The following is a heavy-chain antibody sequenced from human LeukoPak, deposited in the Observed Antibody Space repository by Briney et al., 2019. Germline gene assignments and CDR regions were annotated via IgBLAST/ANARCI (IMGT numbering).Heavy chain of an antibody. CDR1: GFTFSSYA. Sequence: PGGSLRLSCAASGFTFSSYAMSWVRQAPGEGLEWVSTVSGSSDTTYYSVSVKGRFTISRDNSKNTLYLQMNSLRAEDTAVYYCAKEPLSGGAYYFDYWGQGTLVTVSS. D-gene: IGHD3-10*01. CDR2: VSGSSDTT. CDR3: AKEPLSGGAYYFDY. V-gene: IGHV3-23*01. J-gene: IGHJ4*02.